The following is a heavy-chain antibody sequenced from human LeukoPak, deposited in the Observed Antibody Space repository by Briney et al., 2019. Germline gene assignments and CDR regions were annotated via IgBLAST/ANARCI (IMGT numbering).Heavy chain of an antibody. J-gene: IGHJ5*02. Sequence: GGSLRLSCAASGFTFSSYGMHWVRQAPGKGLGWVAFIRYDGSNKYYADSVKGRFTISRDNSKNTLYLQMNSLRAEDTAVYYCAKEILILEWSPGFDPWGQGTMVTVSS. CDR2: IRYDGSNK. CDR3: AKEILILEWSPGFDP. CDR1: GFTFSSYG. D-gene: IGHD3-3*01. V-gene: IGHV3-30*02.